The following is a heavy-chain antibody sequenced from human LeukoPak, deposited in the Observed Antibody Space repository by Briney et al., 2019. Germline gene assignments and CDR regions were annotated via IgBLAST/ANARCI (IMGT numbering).Heavy chain of an antibody. CDR2: INPNSGGT. CDR1: GYTFTGYY. Sequence: ASVKVSCKASGYTFTGYYVHWVRQAPGQGLEWMGWINPNSGGTDFAQKFQGRVTMTRDTSISTAYMELSRLRSDDTAVYYCARTPQWELLNWFDPWGQGTLVIVSS. J-gene: IGHJ5*02. D-gene: IGHD1-26*01. V-gene: IGHV1-2*02. CDR3: ARTPQWELLNWFDP.